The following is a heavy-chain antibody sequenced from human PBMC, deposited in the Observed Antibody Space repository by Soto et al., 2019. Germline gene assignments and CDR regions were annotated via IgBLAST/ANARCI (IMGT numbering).Heavy chain of an antibody. D-gene: IGHD2-2*01. CDR2: IFHSGTT. CDR3: AKTRGVPPAEMYNWLDP. J-gene: IGHJ5*02. CDR1: SGSVSDNNW. V-gene: IGHV4-4*02. Sequence: QVQLRESGPGPVKPSGTLSLTCTVSSGSVSDNNWWSWLRQPPGRGLEWIGEIFHSGTTNYNPSLKSRVTMSVDKSMNQFTLNLKFVTAADTAVYYCAKTRGVPPAEMYNWLDPWGQGTLVTVSS.